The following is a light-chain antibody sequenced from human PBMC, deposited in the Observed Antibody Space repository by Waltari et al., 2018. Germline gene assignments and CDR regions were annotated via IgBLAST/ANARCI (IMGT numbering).Light chain of an antibody. J-gene: IGLJ3*02. V-gene: IGLV6-57*01. CDR1: SGSIASNY. Sequence: NFMLTQPHSVSESPGKTVTISCTRSSGSIASNYVQWYQQRPGGSPTTVIYEDNQRPSGVPDRFSGSIDSSSNSASLTISGLKTEDEADYYCQSYDSSSWVLGGGTKLTVL. CDR2: EDN. CDR3: QSYDSSSWV.